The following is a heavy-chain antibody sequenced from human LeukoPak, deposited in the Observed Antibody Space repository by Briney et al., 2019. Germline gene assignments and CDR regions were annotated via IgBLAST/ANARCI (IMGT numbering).Heavy chain of an antibody. D-gene: IGHD3-10*01. Sequence: SETLSLTCAVYGGSFSGYYWSWIRQPPGKGLKWFGEINHSGSTNYNPSLKSRVTISVDTSKNQFSLKLSSVTAADTAVYYCARGHYYGSGSCVDVWGKGTTVTVSS. V-gene: IGHV4-34*01. CDR2: INHSGST. J-gene: IGHJ6*04. CDR1: GGSFSGYY. CDR3: ARGHYYGSGSCVDV.